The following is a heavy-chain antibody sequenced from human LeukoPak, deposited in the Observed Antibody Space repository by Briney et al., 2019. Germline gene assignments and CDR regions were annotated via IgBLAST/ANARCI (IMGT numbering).Heavy chain of an antibody. CDR1: GFTFSNFD. CDR3: ARELHYYDSSGYPDY. Sequence: GGSLRLSCAASGFTFSNFDMNWVRQAPGKGLEWVSYISRSASTIYYADSVKGRFTISRDNAKKSLYLQMNSLRAEDTAVYYYARELHYYDSSGYPDYWGQGTLVTVSS. V-gene: IGHV3-48*03. J-gene: IGHJ4*02. CDR2: ISRSASTI. D-gene: IGHD3-22*01.